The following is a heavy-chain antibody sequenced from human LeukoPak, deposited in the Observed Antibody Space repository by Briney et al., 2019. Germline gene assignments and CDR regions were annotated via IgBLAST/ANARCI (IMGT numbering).Heavy chain of an antibody. J-gene: IGHJ6*03. CDR3: AIPFIAADHATNYYYYYYMDV. Sequence: PSETLSLTCTVSGGSISSYYWSWIRQPPGKGLEWIGYIYYSGSTNYNPSLKSRVTISVDTSKNQFSLKLSSVTAADTAVYYCAIPFIAADHATNYYYYYYMDVWGKGTTVTVSS. D-gene: IGHD6-13*01. CDR2: IYYSGST. V-gene: IGHV4-59*08. CDR1: GGSISSYY.